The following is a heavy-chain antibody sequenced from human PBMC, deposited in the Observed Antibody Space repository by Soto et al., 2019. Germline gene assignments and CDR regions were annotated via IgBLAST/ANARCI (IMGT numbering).Heavy chain of an antibody. CDR1: GFTFSSYP. V-gene: IGHV3-30*04. Sequence: QVQLVESGGGVVQPGRSLRLSCVASGFTFSSYPIHWVRQAPGKGLEWVTTISSDGNDKYSSDSVNGRFTTSRDNSKNTVYLQMSNLRVEDTAVYYYAKEGVADKYYYYGMDVWGQGTTVNVSS. CDR3: AKEGVADKYYYYGMDV. D-gene: IGHD3-3*01. J-gene: IGHJ6*02. CDR2: ISSDGNDK.